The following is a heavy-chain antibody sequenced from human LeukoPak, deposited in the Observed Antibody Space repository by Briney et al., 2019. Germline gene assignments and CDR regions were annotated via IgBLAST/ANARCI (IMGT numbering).Heavy chain of an antibody. Sequence: GGSLRLSCAASGFTFSSYAMYWVRQAPGKGLEWVAVISYDGSNKYYADSVKGRFTISRDNSKNTLYLQMDSLRAEDTAVYYCANSRDSSSTSCYYYYYYMDVWGKGTTVTVSS. CDR3: ANSRDSSSTSCYYYYYYMDV. J-gene: IGHJ6*03. V-gene: IGHV3-30-3*01. D-gene: IGHD2-2*01. CDR2: ISYDGSNK. CDR1: GFTFSSYA.